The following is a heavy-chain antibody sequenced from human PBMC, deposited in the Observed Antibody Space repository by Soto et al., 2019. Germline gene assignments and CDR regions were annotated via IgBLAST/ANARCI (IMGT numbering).Heavy chain of an antibody. D-gene: IGHD2-21*01. CDR2: IWRDGTNR. Sequence: QVQLVESGGGVVQPGTSLRLSCAASGFTFNSFGMHWVRQAPGKGLEWVAMIWRDGTNRYYLDSVKGRFTISRDNSKNTLYLQMKNLRAEDTAVYYCARAVREIVQATSYYYGLDVWGQGTTVTVSS. CDR1: GFTFNSFG. J-gene: IGHJ6*02. V-gene: IGHV3-33*01. CDR3: ARAVREIVQATSYYYGLDV.